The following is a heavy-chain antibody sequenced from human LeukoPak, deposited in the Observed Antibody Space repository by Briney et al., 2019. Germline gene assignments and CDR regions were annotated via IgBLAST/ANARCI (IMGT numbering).Heavy chain of an antibody. CDR2: INSDSDDI. CDR3: ARDTHPPQPIDY. V-gene: IGHV3-21*05. CDR1: GFTFSLYA. Sequence: GGSLRLSCAASGFTFSLYAMNWVRQAPGEGLEWVSYINSDSDDIHYADSEKGRFTTSRDIAKNSLYLQMNSLRAEDTPVYYCARDTHPPQPIDYWGQGTLVTVSS. D-gene: IGHD5-18*01. J-gene: IGHJ4*02.